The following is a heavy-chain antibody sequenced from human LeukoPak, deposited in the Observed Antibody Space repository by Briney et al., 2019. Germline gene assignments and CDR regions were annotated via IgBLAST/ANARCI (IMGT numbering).Heavy chain of an antibody. CDR3: ASLHRAYYGMDV. J-gene: IGHJ6*02. D-gene: IGHD4-11*01. CDR1: GFTFSSYA. CDR2: LSGSGDST. Sequence: PGGSLRLSCAASGFTFSSYAMSWVRQAPGKGLEWVSALSGSGDSTYYADSVKGRFTISRDNFKNTLYLQMNSLRAEDTAVYYCASLHRAYYGMDVWGQGTTVTVSS. V-gene: IGHV3-23*01.